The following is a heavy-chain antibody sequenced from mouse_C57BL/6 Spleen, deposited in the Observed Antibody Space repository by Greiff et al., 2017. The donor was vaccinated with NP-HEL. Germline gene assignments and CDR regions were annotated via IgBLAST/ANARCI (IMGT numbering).Heavy chain of an antibody. CDR3: AISLLITPVVATGY. CDR1: GYTFTSYW. CDR2: IYPGSGST. Sequence: QVQLQQPGAELVKPGASVKMSCKASGYTFTSYWITWVKQRPGQGLEWIGDIYPGSGSTNYNEKFKSKATLHVDTSSSKAYMQLSSLTSEASAVYYCAISLLITPVVATGYWGKGTTLTVSS. J-gene: IGHJ2*01. D-gene: IGHD1-1*01. V-gene: IGHV1-55*01.